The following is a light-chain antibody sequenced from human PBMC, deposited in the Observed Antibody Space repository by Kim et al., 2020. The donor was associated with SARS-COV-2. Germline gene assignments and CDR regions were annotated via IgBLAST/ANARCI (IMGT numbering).Light chain of an antibody. CDR2: DSS. Sequence: PGGRATLSCKASQSVLRHLAWYRHQRVQSPSLLIYDSSKRATGVPARFSGSGSGTEFTLTIDNLQSEDFAVYYCQQYNGWPLTFGGGTKVDIK. J-gene: IGKJ4*01. CDR3: QQYNGWPLT. CDR1: QSVLRH. V-gene: IGKV3-15*01.